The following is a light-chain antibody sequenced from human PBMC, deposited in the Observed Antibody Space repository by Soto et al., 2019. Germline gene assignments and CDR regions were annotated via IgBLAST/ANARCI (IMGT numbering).Light chain of an antibody. Sequence: QSALTQPASVSGSPGQSITISCTGTSSDVGNYNYVSWYQHHPCKAPKLMIYEVSYRPSGVSVRFSGSKSGNTASLTISGLQAEDEANYYCSSYTTSRTWVFGGGTKLTVL. V-gene: IGLV2-14*01. J-gene: IGLJ3*02. CDR2: EVS. CDR3: SSYTTSRTWV. CDR1: SSDVGNYNY.